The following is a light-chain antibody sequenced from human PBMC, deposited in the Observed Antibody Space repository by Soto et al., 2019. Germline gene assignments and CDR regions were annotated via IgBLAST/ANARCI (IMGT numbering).Light chain of an antibody. CDR2: KAS. CDR3: QHYNSYSEA. J-gene: IGKJ1*01. CDR1: QTISSW. V-gene: IGKV1-5*03. Sequence: DIHITHYSCTLSGSVGDRVTITCRASQTISSWLAWYQQKPGKAPKLLIYKASTLKSGVPSRFSGSGSGTEFTLTISSLQPDDFATYYCQHYNSYSEAFGQGTKVDI.